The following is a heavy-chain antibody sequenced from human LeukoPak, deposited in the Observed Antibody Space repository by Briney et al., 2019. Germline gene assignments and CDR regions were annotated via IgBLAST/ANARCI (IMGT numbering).Heavy chain of an antibody. Sequence: GGSLRLSCAASGFTFDEYAMRWVRQAPGKGLGWVSGISWNSGSIGYADSVKGRFTISRDNAKNSLYLQMNSLRAEDTALYYCAKDGSSLGSSSMGYYYYMDVWGKGTTVTVSS. CDR2: ISWNSGSI. CDR1: GFTFDEYA. V-gene: IGHV3-9*01. CDR3: AKDGSSLGSSSMGYYYYMDV. D-gene: IGHD6-13*01. J-gene: IGHJ6*03.